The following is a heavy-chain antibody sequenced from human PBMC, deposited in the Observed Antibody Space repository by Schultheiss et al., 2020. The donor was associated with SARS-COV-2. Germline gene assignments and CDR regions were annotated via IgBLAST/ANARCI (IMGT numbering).Heavy chain of an antibody. CDR2: IWYDGSNK. D-gene: IGHD5-18*01. Sequence: GGSLRLSCAASGFTFSSYGMHWVRQAPGKGLEWVAVIWYDGSNKYYADSVKGRFTISRDNSKNTLYLQMNSLRAEDTAVYYCARDTAMAPFDYWGQGTLVTVSS. V-gene: IGHV3-33*08. CDR3: ARDTAMAPFDY. CDR1: GFTFSSYG. J-gene: IGHJ4*02.